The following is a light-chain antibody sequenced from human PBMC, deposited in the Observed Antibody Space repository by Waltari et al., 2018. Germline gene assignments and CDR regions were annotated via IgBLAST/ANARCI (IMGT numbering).Light chain of an antibody. CDR2: EVD. Sequence: QAALTQSPSVSGSPGQSVTISCTGTSSDIGAYNRVSWYQQHPGKAPKLIIYEVDKRPSGVSDRFSGSKSGNTASLTISGLQAEDEADYYCSSYASSDTLFGGGTRLTVL. V-gene: IGLV2-11*01. CDR1: SSDIGAYNR. J-gene: IGLJ2*01. CDR3: SSYASSDTL.